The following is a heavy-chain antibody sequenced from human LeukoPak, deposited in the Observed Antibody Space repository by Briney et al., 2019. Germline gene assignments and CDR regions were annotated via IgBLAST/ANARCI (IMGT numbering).Heavy chain of an antibody. Sequence: GGSLRLSCAASGFTFSSNYMSWVRQAPGKGLEWVSVIYSGGSTYYADSVKGRFTISRDNSKNTLYLQMNSLRAEDMAVYYCARDYYDSSGYYWWLSSYAFDIWGQGTMVTVSS. D-gene: IGHD3-22*01. V-gene: IGHV3-53*05. CDR1: GFTFSSNY. J-gene: IGHJ3*02. CDR3: ARDYYDSSGYYWWLSSYAFDI. CDR2: IYSGGST.